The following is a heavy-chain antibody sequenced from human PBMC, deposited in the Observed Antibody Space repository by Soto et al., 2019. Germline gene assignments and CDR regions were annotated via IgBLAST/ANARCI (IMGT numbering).Heavy chain of an antibody. D-gene: IGHD5-18*01. Sequence: ASVKVSCKASGYTFTTYAMHWVRQAPGQRLEWMGWINAANGNTKYSQKFQGRVTITRDTSASTAYMELSSLRSEDTAVYYCARSLMNTAMVTFYYFDYWGQGTLVTSPQ. CDR3: ARSLMNTAMVTFYYFDY. V-gene: IGHV1-3*01. CDR1: GYTFTTYA. CDR2: INAANGNT. J-gene: IGHJ4*02.